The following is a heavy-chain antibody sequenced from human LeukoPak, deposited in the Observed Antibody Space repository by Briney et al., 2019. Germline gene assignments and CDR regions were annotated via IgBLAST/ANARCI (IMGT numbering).Heavy chain of an antibody. CDR3: ARVSENTVVRGVIITYRYFDL. CDR1: GFTFSSYA. V-gene: IGHV3-30-3*01. Sequence: PGRSLRLSCAASGFTFSSYAMHWVRQAPGKGLEWVAVISYDGSNKYYADSVKGRFTISRDNSKNTLYLQMNSLRAEDTAVYYCARVSENTVVRGVIITYRYFDLWGRGTLVTVSS. D-gene: IGHD3-10*01. CDR2: ISYDGSNK. J-gene: IGHJ2*01.